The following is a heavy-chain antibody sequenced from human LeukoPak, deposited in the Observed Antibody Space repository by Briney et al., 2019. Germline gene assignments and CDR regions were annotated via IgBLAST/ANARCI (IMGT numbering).Heavy chain of an antibody. J-gene: IGHJ4*02. D-gene: IGHD1-26*01. CDR1: GYTLTELS. CDR3: AVEWELLGYYFDY. CDR2: FDPEDGET. V-gene: IGHV1-24*01. Sequence: ASVKVSCKVSGYTLTELSMHWVRQAPGKGLEWMGGFDPEDGETIYAQKFQGRVTITTDESTSTAYMELSSLRSEDTAVYYCAVEWELLGYYFDYWGQGTLVTVSS.